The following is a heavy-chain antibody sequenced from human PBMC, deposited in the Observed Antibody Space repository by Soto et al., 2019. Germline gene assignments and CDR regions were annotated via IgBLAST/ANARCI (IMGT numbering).Heavy chain of an antibody. CDR3: ARHLGGYSYGYSYYYYYMDV. V-gene: IGHV5-51*01. CDR1: GYSFTSYW. CDR2: IYPGDSDT. J-gene: IGHJ6*03. D-gene: IGHD5-18*01. Sequence: PGESLKISCKGSGYSFTSYWIGWVRQMPGKGLEWMGIIYPGDSDTRYSPSFQGQVTISADKSISTAYLQWSSLKASDTAMYYCARHLGGYSYGYSYYYYYMDVWGKATPVTVS.